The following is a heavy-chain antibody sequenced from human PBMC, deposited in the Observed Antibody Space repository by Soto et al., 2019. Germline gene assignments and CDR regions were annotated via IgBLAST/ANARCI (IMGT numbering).Heavy chain of an antibody. Sequence: SLRLSCAAIGFTFEDHAMHWIRQVPGKGMEWVAGINWNSGITGYADSVKGRFTISRYNANNSLHLEMNSLKSEDTALYYCAKGRGALTVVSNWFDXWGQGTLVTVSX. CDR3: AKGRGALTVVSNWFDX. J-gene: IGHJ5*02. CDR2: INWNSGIT. V-gene: IGHV3-9*01. D-gene: IGHD3-22*01. CDR1: GFTFEDHA.